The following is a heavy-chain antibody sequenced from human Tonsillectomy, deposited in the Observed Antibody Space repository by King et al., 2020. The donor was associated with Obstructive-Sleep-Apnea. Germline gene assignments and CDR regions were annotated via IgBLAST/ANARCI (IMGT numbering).Heavy chain of an antibody. Sequence: QLVQSGGGLVQTGRSLRLSCAASGFTFNDYAMHWVRQAPGKGLEWVSAISWNSGSIGYADSVKGRFTISRDNAKNSLYLQMNSLRAEDTAFYYCAKGDYGDSPFDYWGQGTLVTVSS. CDR3: AKGDYGDSPFDY. D-gene: IGHD4-17*01. CDR1: GFTFNDYA. CDR2: ISWNSGSI. V-gene: IGHV3-9*01. J-gene: IGHJ4*02.